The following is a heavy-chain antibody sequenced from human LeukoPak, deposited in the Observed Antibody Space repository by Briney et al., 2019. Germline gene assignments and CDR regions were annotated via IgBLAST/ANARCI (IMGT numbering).Heavy chain of an antibody. D-gene: IGHD2-15*01. Sequence: GASVKVSCKASGYTFTIYGISWVRQAPGQGLEWMGWISAYNGNTNYAQKLQGRVTMTTDKSTSTAYMELRSLRSDDTAVYYCARGRVVVAAAANDAFDIWGQGTMVTVSS. V-gene: IGHV1-18*01. J-gene: IGHJ3*02. CDR1: GYTFTIYG. CDR3: ARGRVVVAAAANDAFDI. CDR2: ISAYNGNT.